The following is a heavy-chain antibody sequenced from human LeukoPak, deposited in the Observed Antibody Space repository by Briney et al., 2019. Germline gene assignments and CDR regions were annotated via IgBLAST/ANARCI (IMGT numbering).Heavy chain of an antibody. Sequence: SQTLSLTCAVSGGSISSGGYSWSWIRQPPGKGLEWIGYIYHSGSTYYNPSLKSRLTISVDRSKHQFSLKLSSVTAADTAVYYCARGYYYHSSGYSLNPYTSYAFDIWGQGTMVTVPS. J-gene: IGHJ3*02. CDR2: IYHSGST. D-gene: IGHD3-22*01. V-gene: IGHV4-30-2*01. CDR3: ARGYYYHSSGYSLNPYTSYAFDI. CDR1: GGSISSGGYS.